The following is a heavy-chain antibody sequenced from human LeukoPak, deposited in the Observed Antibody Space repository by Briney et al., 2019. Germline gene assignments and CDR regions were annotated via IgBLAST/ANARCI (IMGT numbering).Heavy chain of an antibody. CDR2: INHSGST. Sequence: SETLSLTCTVSGGSISSSSYYWGWIRQPPGKGLEWIGEINHSGSTNYNPSLKSRVTISVDTSKNQFSLKPSSVTAADTAVYYCARGMASSGWLDYWGQGTLVTVSS. CDR1: GGSISSSSYY. CDR3: ARGMASSGWLDY. V-gene: IGHV4-39*07. J-gene: IGHJ4*02. D-gene: IGHD6-19*01.